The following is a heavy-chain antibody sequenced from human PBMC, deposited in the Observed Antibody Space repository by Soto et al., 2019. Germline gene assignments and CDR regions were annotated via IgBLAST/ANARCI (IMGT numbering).Heavy chain of an antibody. J-gene: IGHJ5*02. CDR3: ARDQLPYSSSSLQRNWFDP. V-gene: IGHV4-59*01. D-gene: IGHD6-13*01. CDR1: GGSINNYY. CDR2: IYYSGST. Sequence: SETLPLTCTVSGGSINNYYWSWIRQPPGKGLEWIGYIYYSGSTNYNPSLKSRVTISVDTSKNQFSLKLSSVTAADTAVYYCARDQLPYSSSSLQRNWFDPWGQGTLVTVSS.